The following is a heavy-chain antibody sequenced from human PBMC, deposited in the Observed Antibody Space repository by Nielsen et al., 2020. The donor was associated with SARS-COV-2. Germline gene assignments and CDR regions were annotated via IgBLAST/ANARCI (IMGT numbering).Heavy chain of an antibody. D-gene: IGHD2-21*02. CDR3: ARQLNPYCGGDCYTAGFDL. CDR2: ISSSSSYI. J-gene: IGHJ2*01. Sequence: VRQAPGKGLEWVSSISSSSSYIYYADSVKGRFTISRDNSKNTLYLQMNSLRAEDTAVYYCARQLNPYCGGDCYTAGFDLWGRGTLVTVSS. V-gene: IGHV3-21*04.